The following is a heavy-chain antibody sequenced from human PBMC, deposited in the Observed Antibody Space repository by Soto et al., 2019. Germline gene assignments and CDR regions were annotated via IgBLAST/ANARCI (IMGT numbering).Heavy chain of an antibody. CDR1: GGTFSSYA. CDR2: TIPIVGTA. D-gene: IGHD2-2*01. Sequence: QVQLVQSGAEVKKPGSSVKVSCKASGGTFSSYAISWVRQAPGQGLEWMGGTIPIVGTANYAQKFQGRVTITADESTGTAYLELSSLRSEDTAADYCATWLPYLGHYQRRNYYGMDVWGQGTTVTVSS. CDR3: ATWLPYLGHYQRRNYYGMDV. V-gene: IGHV1-69*01. J-gene: IGHJ6*02.